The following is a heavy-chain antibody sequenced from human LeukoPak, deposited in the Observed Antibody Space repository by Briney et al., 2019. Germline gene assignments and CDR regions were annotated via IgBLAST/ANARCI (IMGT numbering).Heavy chain of an antibody. J-gene: IGHJ4*02. Sequence: GGSLRLSCAASGFPFSSFSMTWVRQAPGGGREWVSSISSSGSHIYYGDSVEGRFTISRDNAENTLYLKMHRLRAEDTAVYFCARDAIIAAPPYYFDYWGQGTLVTVSS. CDR1: GFPFSSFS. CDR3: ARDAIIAAPPYYFDY. D-gene: IGHD6-6*01. CDR2: ISSSGSHI. V-gene: IGHV3-21*01.